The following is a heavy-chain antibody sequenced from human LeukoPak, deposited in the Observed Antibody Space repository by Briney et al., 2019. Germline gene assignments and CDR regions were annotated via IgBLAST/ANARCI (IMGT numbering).Heavy chain of an antibody. Sequence: GGSLRLSCAASGFTFSGYAMNWVRQAPGKGLEWVAVIWYDGSNKYYADSVKGRFTISRDNSKNTLYLQMNSLRAEDTAVYYCARDIAVFDYWGQGTLVTVSS. CDR2: IWYDGSNK. V-gene: IGHV3-33*08. CDR1: GFTFSGYA. D-gene: IGHD6-19*01. CDR3: ARDIAVFDY. J-gene: IGHJ4*02.